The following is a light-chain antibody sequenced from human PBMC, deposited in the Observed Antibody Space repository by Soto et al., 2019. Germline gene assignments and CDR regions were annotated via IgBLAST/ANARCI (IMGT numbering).Light chain of an antibody. V-gene: IGKV3-20*01. Sequence: ETVLTQSPGTLSLSPGERASLSCRATQSVRNFLAWYQQKPGQAPRLLIYAASSRASGIPDRFSGSGSGTDFTLTISRLEPEDFAVYYCQQYGSSPLTFGGGTKVDI. CDR2: AAS. CDR1: QSVRNF. J-gene: IGKJ4*01. CDR3: QQYGSSPLT.